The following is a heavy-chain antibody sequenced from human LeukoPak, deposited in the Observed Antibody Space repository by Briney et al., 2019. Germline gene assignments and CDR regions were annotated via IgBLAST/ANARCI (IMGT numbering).Heavy chain of an antibody. D-gene: IGHD3-3*01. Sequence: ASVKVSCKASGYTFTDHYMHWVRQAPGQGLEWMGWINPNTGDTNYAQRFQGRVTMTRDTSISTAYMELTRLTSDDTAVFYCAKDAWGITIFGVVTSLDSWGKGTLVTVSS. CDR2: INPNTGDT. J-gene: IGHJ4*02. CDR1: GYTFTDHY. V-gene: IGHV1-2*02. CDR3: AKDAWGITIFGVVTSLDS.